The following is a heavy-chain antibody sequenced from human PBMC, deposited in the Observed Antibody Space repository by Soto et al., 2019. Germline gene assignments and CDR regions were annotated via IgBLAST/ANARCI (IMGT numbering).Heavy chain of an antibody. CDR3: ARTKGIAAAGTGSIFDY. CDR1: GGSISSSSYY. Sequence: SETLSLTCTVSGGSISSSSYYWGWIRQPPGKGLEWIGSIYYSGSTYYNPSLKSRVTISVDTSKNQFSLKLSSVTAADTAVYYCARTKGIAAAGTGSIFDYWGQGTLVTVS. J-gene: IGHJ4*02. CDR2: IYYSGST. D-gene: IGHD6-13*01. V-gene: IGHV4-39*01.